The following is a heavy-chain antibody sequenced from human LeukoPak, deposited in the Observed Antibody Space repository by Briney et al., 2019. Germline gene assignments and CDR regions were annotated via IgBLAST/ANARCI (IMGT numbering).Heavy chain of an antibody. CDR3: TRPGTMTNSGY. CDR1: GLTFCGSA. CDR2: IRSKANSYAT. V-gene: IGHV3-73*01. Sequence: PGGSLRLSCAASGLTFCGSAMHWVRPASGKGLEWVGRIRSKANSYATAYAASVKGRFTISRDDSKNTAYLQMNSLKTEDTAVYYCTRPGTMTNSGYWGQGTLVTVSS. J-gene: IGHJ4*02. D-gene: IGHD3-22*01.